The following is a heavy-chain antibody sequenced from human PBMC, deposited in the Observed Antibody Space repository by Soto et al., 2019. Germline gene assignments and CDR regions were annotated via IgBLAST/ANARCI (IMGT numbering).Heavy chain of an antibody. D-gene: IGHD4-17*01. Sequence: QVQLVQSGTEVKKPGASVKVSCKTSGYTFTSYSIHWVRQAPGQRLEWMGWINAGNGNTKYSQNFQGRVTITRDTSASTAYMELSSLTSEDTAVYFCARNDNGNYGWFDSWGQGSLVIVSS. CDR1: GYTFTSYS. V-gene: IGHV1-3*01. J-gene: IGHJ5*01. CDR3: ARNDNGNYGWFDS. CDR2: INAGNGNT.